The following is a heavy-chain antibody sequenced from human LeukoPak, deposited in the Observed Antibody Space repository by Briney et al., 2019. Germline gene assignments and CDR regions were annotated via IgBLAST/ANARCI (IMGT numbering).Heavy chain of an antibody. CDR1: GFPLSSYA. D-gene: IGHD3-10*02. CDR2: TSSSDPGT. V-gene: IGHV3-23*01. CDR3: AELGITMIGGV. J-gene: IGHJ6*04. Sequence: GGSLRLSCAASGFPLSSYAMSWVRQGPGKGLEWVAATSSSDPGTYHADSVRGRFTISRDNAKNSLYLQMNSLRAEDTAVYYCAELGITMIGGVWGKGTTVTISS.